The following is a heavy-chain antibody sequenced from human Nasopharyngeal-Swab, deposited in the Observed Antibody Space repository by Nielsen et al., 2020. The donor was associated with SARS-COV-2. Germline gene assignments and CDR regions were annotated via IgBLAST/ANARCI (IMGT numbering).Heavy chain of an antibody. CDR3: ARMTRDGYGIGY. J-gene: IGHJ4*02. CDR2: IYLDDDK. V-gene: IGHV2-70*10. D-gene: IGHD5-24*01. Sequence: WIRQPPGKALEWIARIYLDDDKYYSTSLKTRITISKDTSKNQVVLTMTNMDPVDTATYYCARMTRDGYGIGYWGQGTLVTVSS.